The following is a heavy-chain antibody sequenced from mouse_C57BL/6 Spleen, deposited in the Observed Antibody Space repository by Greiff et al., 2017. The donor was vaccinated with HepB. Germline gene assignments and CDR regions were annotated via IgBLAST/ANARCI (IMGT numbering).Heavy chain of an antibody. CDR2: ISSGGDYI. Sequence: EVQRVESGEGLVKPGGSLKLSCAASGFTFSSYAMSWVRQTPEKRLEWVAYISSGGDYIYYADTVKGRFTISRDNARNTLYLQMSSLKSEDTAMYYCTRDGDVYSLYGMDYWGQGTSVTVSS. V-gene: IGHV5-9-1*02. CDR3: TRDGDVYSLYGMDY. CDR1: GFTFSSYA. J-gene: IGHJ4*01. D-gene: IGHD2-3*01.